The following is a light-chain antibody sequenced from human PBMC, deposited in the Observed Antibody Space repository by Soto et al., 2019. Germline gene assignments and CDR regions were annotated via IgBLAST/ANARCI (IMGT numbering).Light chain of an antibody. V-gene: IGLV1-47*01. J-gene: IGLJ3*02. CDR3: AAWDDSLSGVV. Sequence: QAVVTQPPSASGTPGQRVTISCSGSISNLGSNFVFWYQQLPGAAPKLLISRNDQRPSGVPDRFSGSKSGTSASLAISGLRSEDEADYHCAAWDDSLSGVVFGGGTKLTV. CDR2: RND. CDR1: ISNLGSNF.